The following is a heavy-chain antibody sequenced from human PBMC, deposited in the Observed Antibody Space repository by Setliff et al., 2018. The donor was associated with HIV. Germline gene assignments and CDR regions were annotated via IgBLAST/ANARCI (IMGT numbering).Heavy chain of an antibody. CDR1: GGSISSSDHR. J-gene: IGHJ5*02. D-gene: IGHD5-12*01. CDR2: MDYSGAT. V-gene: IGHV4-39*01. Sequence: PSETLSLTCSVSGGSISSSDHRWDWIRQPPEKGLEWIGGMDYSGATNYNPSLKSRVTMSVDTSKNQVSLRLSSVTASDTAIYYCARRRSGYDSIDPWGQGTLVTVS. CDR3: ARRRSGYDSIDP.